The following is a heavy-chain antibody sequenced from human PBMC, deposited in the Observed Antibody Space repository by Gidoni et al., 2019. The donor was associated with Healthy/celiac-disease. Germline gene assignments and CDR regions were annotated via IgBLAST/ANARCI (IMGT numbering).Heavy chain of an antibody. J-gene: IGHJ4*02. D-gene: IGHD3-10*01. CDR2: IYYSGST. CDR3: ARRSTLTMVRGVDFDY. V-gene: IGHV4-39*01. Sequence: QLQLQESGPGLVKPSETLSLTCTVSGGSISSSSYYWGWIRQPPGKGLEWIGSIYYSGSTYYNPSLKSRVTISVDTSKNQFSLKLSSVTAADTAVYYCARRSTLTMVRGVDFDYWGQGTLVTVSS. CDR1: GGSISSSSYY.